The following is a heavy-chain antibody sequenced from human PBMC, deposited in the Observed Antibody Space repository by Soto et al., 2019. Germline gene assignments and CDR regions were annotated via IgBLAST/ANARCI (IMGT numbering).Heavy chain of an antibody. CDR1: GFTLSDDY. CDR2: TRNKVNSYST. Sequence: EVQLVESGGGLVQPGGSLRLSCVASGFTLSDDYMDWVRQAPGKGLEWVGRTRNKVNSYSTEYAASVKGRFTVSRDESKNSLYLQMNSLKTEDTAVYYCTRYSITTREFDYWGQGTLVTVSS. D-gene: IGHD6-6*01. CDR3: TRYSITTREFDY. J-gene: IGHJ4*02. V-gene: IGHV3-72*01.